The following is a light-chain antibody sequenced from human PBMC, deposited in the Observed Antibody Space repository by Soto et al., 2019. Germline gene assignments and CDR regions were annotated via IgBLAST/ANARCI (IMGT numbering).Light chain of an antibody. CDR3: QQYSIWPYT. CDR1: QSLISN. CDR2: GAS. Sequence: IVMTQSPPTLSVSPGDSASLSCRASQSLISNLAWYQKKPGQAPRLLMFGASTRAAGIPARFSGSGSETDFTLTISSLQSDDSAVYYCQQYSIWPYTFGQGTKLEIK. J-gene: IGKJ2*01. V-gene: IGKV3-15*01.